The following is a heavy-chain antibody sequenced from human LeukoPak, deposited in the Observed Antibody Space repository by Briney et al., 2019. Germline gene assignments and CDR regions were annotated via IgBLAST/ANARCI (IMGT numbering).Heavy chain of an antibody. CDR1: GFTFSDYA. J-gene: IGHJ4*02. CDR2: ISYDGSNE. Sequence: PGGSLRLSCAASGFTFSDYAMHWVRQAPGKGLEWVAVISYDGSNECYADSVKGRLTISRDNSKNTLYLQMNSLRGEDTAVYYCARGAPRNYDFWSGPFDYWGQGSLVTVSS. CDR3: ARGAPRNYDFWSGPFDY. D-gene: IGHD3-3*01. V-gene: IGHV3-30-3*01.